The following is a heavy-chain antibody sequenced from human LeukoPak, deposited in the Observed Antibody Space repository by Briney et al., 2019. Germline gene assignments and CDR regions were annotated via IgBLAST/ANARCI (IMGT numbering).Heavy chain of an antibody. CDR2: ITNTGSTR. CDR3: AKQSRSFCDI. D-gene: IGHD3-10*01. V-gene: IGHV3-23*01. CDR1: GFTFSGYV. J-gene: IGHJ3*02. Sequence: GGSLRLSCAVSGFTFSGYVMNWVRQAPGKGVEWVSAITNTGSTRYYADSVKSRSTISRDNSKNTLYLQVNRLRAEDTAVYYCAKQSRSFCDIWGQGTMVTVSS.